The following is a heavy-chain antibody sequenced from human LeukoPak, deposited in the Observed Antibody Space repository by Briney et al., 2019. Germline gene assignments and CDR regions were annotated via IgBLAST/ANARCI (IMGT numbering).Heavy chain of an antibody. CDR2: IYYTGNT. J-gene: IGHJ4*02. CDR3: ARVGQQLALYYFDY. CDR1: GDSISRSSYY. D-gene: IGHD6-13*01. Sequence: SETLSLTCAVSGDSISRSSYYWGWIRQPPGKGLEWIGSIYYTGNTYYNPSLKSRVTISVDTSKNQFSLKLSSVTAADTAVYYCARVGQQLALYYFDYWGQGTLVTVSS. V-gene: IGHV4-39*07.